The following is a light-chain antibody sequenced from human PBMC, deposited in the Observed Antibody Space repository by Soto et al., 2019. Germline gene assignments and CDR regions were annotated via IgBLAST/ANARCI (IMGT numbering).Light chain of an antibody. CDR1: LTISNR. CDR3: QQYNAYPYT. Sequence: DIQMTQSPSTLSASVGDRVTITCRASLTISNRLAWYQQIPGKAPKLLIYGASTLESGAPSRFSGSGSWTDFTLTISSLQPDDFATYYCQQYNAYPYTFGQGTKVDIK. CDR2: GAS. V-gene: IGKV1-5*01. J-gene: IGKJ2*01.